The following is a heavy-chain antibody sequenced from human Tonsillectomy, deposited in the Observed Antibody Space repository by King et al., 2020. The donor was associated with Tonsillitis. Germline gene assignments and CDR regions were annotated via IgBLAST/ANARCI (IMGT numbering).Heavy chain of an antibody. CDR1: GFTFTSYA. V-gene: IGHV3-23*04. CDR2: ISDSGGNT. J-gene: IGHJ4*02. Sequence: VQLVESGGGLVQPGGSLRLSCAASGFTFTSYAMSWVRQAPGKGLEWVSGISDSGGNTFYADSVKGRFTISRDNSKNTVYLQMNSLRAEDTAVYYCAKDYDSGIYFWAYPNYFDYWGQGTLVTVSS. D-gene: IGHD3-10*01. CDR3: AKDYDSGIYFWAYPNYFDY.